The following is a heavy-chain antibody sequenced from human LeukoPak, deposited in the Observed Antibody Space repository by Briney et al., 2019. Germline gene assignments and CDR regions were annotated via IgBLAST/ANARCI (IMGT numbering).Heavy chain of an antibody. CDR3: ARGANSGHLFDY. D-gene: IGHD1-26*01. CDR2: IYTSGNT. CDR1: GGSISSYY. V-gene: IGHV4-4*07. Sequence: PSETLSLTCTVSGGSISSYYWSWIRQPAGKGLEWIGRIYTSGNTNYNPSLKSRVTMSVDTSKNQFSLKLTSVTAADTAVYYCARGANSGHLFDYWGQGTLVTVSS. J-gene: IGHJ4*02.